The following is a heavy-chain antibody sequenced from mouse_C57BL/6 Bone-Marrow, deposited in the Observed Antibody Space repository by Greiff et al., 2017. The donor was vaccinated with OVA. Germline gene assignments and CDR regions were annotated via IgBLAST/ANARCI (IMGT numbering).Heavy chain of an antibody. J-gene: IGHJ2*01. CDR2: ISSGGSYT. CDR3: ARRLGWDYFDY. CDR1: GFTFSSYG. V-gene: IGHV5-6*01. D-gene: IGHD3-1*01. Sequence: EVHLVESGGDLVKPGGSLKLSCAASGFTFSSYGMSWVRQTPDKRLEWVATISSGGSYTYYPDSVKGRFTISRDNAKNTLYLQMSSLKSEDTAMYYCARRLGWDYFDYWGQGTTLTVSS.